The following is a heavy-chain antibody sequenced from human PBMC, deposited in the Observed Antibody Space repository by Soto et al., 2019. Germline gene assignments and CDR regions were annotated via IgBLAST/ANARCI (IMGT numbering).Heavy chain of an antibody. J-gene: IGHJ4*02. D-gene: IGHD4-4*01. V-gene: IGHV4-39*01. CDR2: ISYSGST. CDR3: ASGNTYSDYINY. Sequence: QLQLQESGPGLVKPSETLSLTCTVSGDSISSSIYYWAWIRQPPGKGLEWIGTISYSGSTYYNPSLQRRVTIPVDTSKNQFSLKLNSVTAADTAVYYCASGNTYSDYINYWGQGTLVTVSS. CDR1: GDSISSSIYY.